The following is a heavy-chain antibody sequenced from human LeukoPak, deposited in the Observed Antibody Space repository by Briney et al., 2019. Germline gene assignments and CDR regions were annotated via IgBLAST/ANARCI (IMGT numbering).Heavy chain of an antibody. J-gene: IGHJ4*02. D-gene: IGHD2-2*01. Sequence: ASVKVSCKASGGTFSSYAISWVRQAPGQGLEWMGGIIPIFGAANYAQKFQGRVTITADESTSTAYMELSSLRSEDTAVYHCARVQYQLLQGLDYWGQGTLVTVSS. CDR1: GGTFSSYA. CDR3: ARVQYQLLQGLDY. V-gene: IGHV1-69*13. CDR2: IIPIFGAA.